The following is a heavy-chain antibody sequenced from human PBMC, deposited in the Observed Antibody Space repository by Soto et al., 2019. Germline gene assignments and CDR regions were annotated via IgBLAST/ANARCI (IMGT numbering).Heavy chain of an antibody. J-gene: IGHJ6*02. V-gene: IGHV4-59*01. D-gene: IGHD6-13*01. CDR1: GGSISSYY. CDR3: AREGIASYGMDV. Sequence: KASETLSLTCTVSGGSISSYYWSWIRQPPGKGLEWIGYIYYSGSTNYNPSLKSRVTISVDTSKNQFSLKLSSVTAADTAVYYCAREGIASYGMDVWGQGTTVTVSS. CDR2: IYYSGST.